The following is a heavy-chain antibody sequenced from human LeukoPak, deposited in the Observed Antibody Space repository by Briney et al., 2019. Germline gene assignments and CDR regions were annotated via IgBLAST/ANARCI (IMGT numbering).Heavy chain of an antibody. CDR1: GYSFSSYW. CDR3: ARHAPSNCGGDCYEAFDI. V-gene: IGHV5-51*01. Sequence: GESLKISCKGSGYSFSSYWIGWVRQLPGKGLEWMGIIYPGDSDTRYSPSFQGQVTISADKSISTAYLQWSSLKASDTAMYYCARHAPSNCGGDCYEAFDIWGQGTMVTVSS. CDR2: IYPGDSDT. J-gene: IGHJ3*02. D-gene: IGHD2-21*02.